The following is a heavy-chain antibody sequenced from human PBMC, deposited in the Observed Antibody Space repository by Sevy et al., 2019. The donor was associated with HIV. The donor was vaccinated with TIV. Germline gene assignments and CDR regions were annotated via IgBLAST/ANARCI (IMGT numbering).Heavy chain of an antibody. CDR2: ISYDGSDK. CDR1: GFALSNYYA. Sequence: GGSLRLSCAASGFALSNYYAMHWVRQDPGKGLEWVALISYDGSDKYYADSVKGRFTISRDNFKNTLYLQMNSLTTEDTAVYYCARPRANYVDHYFFYAMDVWGQGTTVTVSS. J-gene: IGHJ6*02. V-gene: IGHV3-30-3*01. D-gene: IGHD4-17*01. CDR3: ARPRANYVDHYFFYAMDV.